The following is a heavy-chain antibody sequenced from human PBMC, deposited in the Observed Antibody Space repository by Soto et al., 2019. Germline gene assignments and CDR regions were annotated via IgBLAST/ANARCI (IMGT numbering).Heavy chain of an antibody. D-gene: IGHD6-19*01. CDR2: ISSSSSYI. CDR1: GFTFSSYS. Sequence: GGSLRLSCAASGFTFSSYSMNWVRQAPGKGLEWVSSISSSSSYIYYADSVKGRFTISRDKAKNSLYLQMNSLRAEDTAVYYCARDPGAKYSSGLNDYYYYYMDVWGKGTTVTVSS. J-gene: IGHJ6*03. CDR3: ARDPGAKYSSGLNDYYYYYMDV. V-gene: IGHV3-21*01.